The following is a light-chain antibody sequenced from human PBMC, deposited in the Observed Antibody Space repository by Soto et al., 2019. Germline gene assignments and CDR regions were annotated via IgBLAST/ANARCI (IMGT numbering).Light chain of an antibody. Sequence: DIQMTQSPSSLSASVGDRVTIACQANQDIGNYINWYQQKPGKDPKLLIYDASNLETGVPSRFSGSGSGTDFTFTISRLQPADTATYACQQYENLPYTFGQGTKVDIK. V-gene: IGKV1-33*01. CDR3: QQYENLPYT. CDR2: DAS. J-gene: IGKJ2*01. CDR1: QDIGNY.